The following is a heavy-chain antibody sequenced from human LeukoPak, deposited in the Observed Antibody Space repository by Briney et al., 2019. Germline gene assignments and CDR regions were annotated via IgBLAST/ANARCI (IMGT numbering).Heavy chain of an antibody. CDR3: AKIMGSSPSTAYFAY. Sequence: GSLRLSCAASGFTFSSYAINWVRQAPGKGLEWLSAISGSGGHIYYADSLKGRFTISRDNSKNTAYLEMNSLRAEDTAVYHCAKIMGSSPSTAYFAYWGQGTLVTVSS. CDR2: ISGSGGHI. V-gene: IGHV3-23*01. J-gene: IGHJ4*02. D-gene: IGHD6-6*01. CDR1: GFTFSSYA.